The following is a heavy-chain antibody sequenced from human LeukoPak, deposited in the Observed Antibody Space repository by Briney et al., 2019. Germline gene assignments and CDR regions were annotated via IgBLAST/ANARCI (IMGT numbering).Heavy chain of an antibody. J-gene: IGHJ5*02. CDR3: ARGAGPAVYYWFDP. V-gene: IGHV3-21*01. Sequence: GGSLRLSCAASGFIFSSHGMNWVRQAPGKGLEWVSGISPSGDITYYADSVKGRFTISRDNAKNSLYLQMNSLRAEDTAVYYCARGAGPAVYYWFDPWGQGTLVTVSS. CDR1: GFIFSSHG. CDR2: ISPSGDIT. D-gene: IGHD6-19*01.